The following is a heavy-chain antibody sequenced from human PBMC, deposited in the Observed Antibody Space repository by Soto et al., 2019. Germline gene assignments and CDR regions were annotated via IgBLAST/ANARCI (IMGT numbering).Heavy chain of an antibody. V-gene: IGHV4-30-4*01. CDR1: GGSISSGDYY. Sequence: PSETLSLTCTVSGGSISSGDYYWSWIRQPPGKGLEWIGYIYYSGSTYYNPSLKSRVTISVDTSKNQFSLKLSSVTAAATAVYYCARCLYSSGSDYYYYAMDAWGQGTTVTVSS. CDR3: ARCLYSSGSDYYYYAMDA. J-gene: IGHJ6*02. CDR2: IYYSGST. D-gene: IGHD6-19*01.